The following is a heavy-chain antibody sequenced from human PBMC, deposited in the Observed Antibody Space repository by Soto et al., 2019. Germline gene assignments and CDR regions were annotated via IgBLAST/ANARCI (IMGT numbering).Heavy chain of an antibody. J-gene: IGHJ6*02. CDR2: INPNSGGT. V-gene: IGHV1-2*04. CDR3: ARDVIVGATTAYYYYGMDV. CDR1: GYTFTGYY. Sequence: EASVKVSCKASGYTFTGYYMHWVRQAPGQGLEWMGWINPNSGGTNYAQKFQGWVTMTRDTSISTAYMELSRLRSDDTAVYYCARDVIVGATTAYYYYGMDVWGQGTTVTVSS. D-gene: IGHD1-26*01.